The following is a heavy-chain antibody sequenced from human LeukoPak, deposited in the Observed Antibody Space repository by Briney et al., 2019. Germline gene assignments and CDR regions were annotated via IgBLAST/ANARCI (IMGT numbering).Heavy chain of an antibody. CDR2: ISYDGSNK. CDR1: GFTFSGYA. Sequence: GRSLRLSCAASGFTFSGYAMHWVRQAPGKGLEWVAVISYDGSNKYYADSVKGRFTISRDNSKNTLYLQMNSLRAEDTAVYYCARDRGSSSWFLHFDYWGQGALVTVSS. J-gene: IGHJ4*02. D-gene: IGHD6-13*01. V-gene: IGHV3-30*04. CDR3: ARDRGSSSWFLHFDY.